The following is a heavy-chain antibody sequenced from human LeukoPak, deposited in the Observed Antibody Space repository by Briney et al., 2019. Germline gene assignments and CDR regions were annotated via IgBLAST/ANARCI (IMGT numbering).Heavy chain of an antibody. V-gene: IGHV3-15*01. CDR2: IKSKTDGGTT. CDR3: TTDLPHYDILTGYPLFVY. J-gene: IGHJ4*02. D-gene: IGHD3-9*01. CDR1: GFTFSNAW. Sequence: PGGSLRLSCAASGFTFSNAWMSWVRQAPGKGLEWVGRIKSKTDGGTTDYAAPVKGRFIISRDDSKNTLYLQMNSLKTEDTAVYYCTTDLPHYDILTGYPLFVYWGQGTLVTVSS.